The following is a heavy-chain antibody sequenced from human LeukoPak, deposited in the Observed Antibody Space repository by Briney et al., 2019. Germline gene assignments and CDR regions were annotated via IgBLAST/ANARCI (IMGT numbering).Heavy chain of an antibody. J-gene: IGHJ4*02. D-gene: IGHD2-2*01. Sequence: ASVKVSCKASGYTFTGYYMHWVRQAPGQGLEWMGWINPNSGGTNYAQKFQGRVTMTRDTSISTAYMELSRLGSDDTAVYYCARDQRRYCSSTSCSVVYWGQGTLVTVSS. V-gene: IGHV1-2*02. CDR2: INPNSGGT. CDR1: GYTFTGYY. CDR3: ARDQRRYCSSTSCSVVY.